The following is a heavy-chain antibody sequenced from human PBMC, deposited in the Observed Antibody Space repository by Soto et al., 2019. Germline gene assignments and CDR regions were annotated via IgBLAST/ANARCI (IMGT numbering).Heavy chain of an antibody. Sequence: GXSLRLSCAASRFTFSSYAKSWVRQAPVKGLEWVSAISGSGGSTYYADSVKGRFTISRDNSKNTLYLQMNSLTAEDTAVYYCAKDHGMDVWGQGTTVTVSS. J-gene: IGHJ6*02. CDR2: ISGSGGST. CDR1: RFTFSSYA. V-gene: IGHV3-23*01. CDR3: AKDHGMDV.